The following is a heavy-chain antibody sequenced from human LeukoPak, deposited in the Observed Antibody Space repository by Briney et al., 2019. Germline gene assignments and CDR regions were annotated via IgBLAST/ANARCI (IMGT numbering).Heavy chain of an antibody. CDR2: ISSDGSQK. CDR1: GFTFSSYA. V-gene: IGHV3-30*02. Sequence: GGSLRLSCAASGFTFSSYAMHWVRQAPGKGLEGVSFISSDGSQKYYADSVKRRFTISRDNSKNTLYLQLNSLRVEDTAVYYCAKDGGTHFDHWGQGTLVTVSS. CDR3: AKDGGTHFDH. D-gene: IGHD1-26*01. J-gene: IGHJ4*02.